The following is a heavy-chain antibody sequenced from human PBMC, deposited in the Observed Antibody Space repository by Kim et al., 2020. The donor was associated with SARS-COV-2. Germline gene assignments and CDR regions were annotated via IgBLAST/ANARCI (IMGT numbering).Heavy chain of an antibody. CDR1: GDSVSDNSAA. D-gene: IGHD1-20*01. J-gene: IGHJ6*02. V-gene: IGHV6-1*01. CDR2: TFYRSKWHN. CDR3: ARDQFIGMDYYYGMDV. Sequence: SQTLSLTCAISGDSVSDNSAAWNWIRQSPSRGLEWLGRTFYRSKWHNDYAVSVKGRITIIPDTYKNQFSLQLNSVTPEDTAVYYCARDQFIGMDYYYGMDVWGQGTTVTVPS.